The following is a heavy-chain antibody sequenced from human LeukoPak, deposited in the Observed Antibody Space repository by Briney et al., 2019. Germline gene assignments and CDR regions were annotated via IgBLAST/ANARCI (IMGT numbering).Heavy chain of an antibody. CDR3: AKDLETWIQLWHFDY. D-gene: IGHD5-18*01. CDR2: IYSGGST. CDR1: GFTVSSNY. Sequence: GGSLRLSCAASGFTVSSNYMSWVRQAPGKGLEWVSVIYSGGSTYYADSVKGRFTISRDNSKNTLYLQMNSLRAEDTAVYYCAKDLETWIQLWHFDYWGQGTLVTVSS. J-gene: IGHJ4*02. V-gene: IGHV3-66*01.